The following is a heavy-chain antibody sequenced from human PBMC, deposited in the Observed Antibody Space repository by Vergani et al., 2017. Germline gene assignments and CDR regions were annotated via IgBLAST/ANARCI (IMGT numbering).Heavy chain of an antibody. CDR2: INPSGGST. D-gene: IGHD2-2*01. J-gene: IGHJ6*03. Sequence: QVQLVQSGAEVKKPGASVKVSCKASGYTFTSYYMHCVRQAPGQGLEWMGIINPSGGSTSYAQKFQGRVTMTRDTSTSTVYMELSSLRSEDTAVYYCARDDCSSTSCQGGYYYMDVWGKGTTVTVSS. CDR3: ARDDCSSTSCQGGYYYMDV. CDR1: GYTFTSYY. V-gene: IGHV1-46*01.